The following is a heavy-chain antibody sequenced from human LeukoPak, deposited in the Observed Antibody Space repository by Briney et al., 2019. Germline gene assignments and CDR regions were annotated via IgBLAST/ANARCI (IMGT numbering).Heavy chain of an antibody. CDR1: GFTFSSYW. CDR2: IMQDGSEK. J-gene: IGHJ4*02. V-gene: IGHV3-7*01. Sequence: PGGSLRLSCAASGFTFSSYWMSWVRQAPGKGLEWVANIMQDGSEKYYVDSVKGRFTISRDNAKNSLYLQMNSLRAEDTAVYYCAREGSGRGDGKPFKYWGQGTLVTVSS. CDR3: AREGSGRGDGKPFKY. D-gene: IGHD5-24*01.